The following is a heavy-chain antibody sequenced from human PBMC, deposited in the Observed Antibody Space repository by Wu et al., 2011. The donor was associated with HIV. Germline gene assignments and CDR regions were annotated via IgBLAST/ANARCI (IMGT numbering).Heavy chain of an antibody. CDR3: GRDPYRYSGPDY. J-gene: IGHJ4*02. CDR2: ISAYNGDT. Sequence: QVQLVQSGGEVKKPGASVKVSCKASGYTFTRYGITWVRQAPGQGLECMGWISAYNGDTNYAQKFQGRLTMTTDTSTTTAYMELRSLTSDDTAVYYCGRDPYRYSGPDYWGQGTLVTVSS. D-gene: IGHD2-15*01. V-gene: IGHV1-18*01. CDR1: GYTFTRYG.